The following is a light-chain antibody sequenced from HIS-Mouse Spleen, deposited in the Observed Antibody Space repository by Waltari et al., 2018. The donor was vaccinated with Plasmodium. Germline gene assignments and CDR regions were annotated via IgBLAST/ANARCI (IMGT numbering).Light chain of an antibody. CDR2: AAS. CDR1: QVISSY. J-gene: IGKJ1*01. CDR3: QQYYSYPWT. Sequence: AIRMTHSPSSLSASTGARVTITCRASQVISSYLAWYQQKPGKAPKLLIYAASTLQSGVPSRFSGSGSGTDFTLTISCLQSEDFATYYCQQYYSYPWTFGQGTKVEIK. V-gene: IGKV1-8*01.